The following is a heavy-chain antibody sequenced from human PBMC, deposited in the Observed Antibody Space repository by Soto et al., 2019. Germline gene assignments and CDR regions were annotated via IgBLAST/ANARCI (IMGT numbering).Heavy chain of an antibody. CDR2: IRNKANSYTA. D-gene: IGHD3-3*01. J-gene: IGHJ6*02. CDR3: AKFGGPSGYPASYGMDV. Sequence: PGGSLRLSCAASGFSFSDHYMDWVRQASGKGLEWVGRIRNKANSYTAEYAASVKGRFTVSRDDSKNSVYLEMNSLKIEDTAVYYCAKFGGPSGYPASYGMDVWGQGTTVTVSS. CDR1: GFSFSDHY. V-gene: IGHV3-72*01.